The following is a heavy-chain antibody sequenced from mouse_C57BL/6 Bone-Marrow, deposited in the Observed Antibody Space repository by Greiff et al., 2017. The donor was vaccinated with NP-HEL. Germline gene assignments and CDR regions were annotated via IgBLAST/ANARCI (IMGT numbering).Heavy chain of an antibody. Sequence: EVQLQQSGPELVKPGASVKISCKASGYTFTDYYMNWVKQSHGKSLEWIGDINPNNGGTSYNQKFKGKATLTVDKSSSTAYMELRSLTSEDSAVYYCARAEIYDGYYDWYFDVWGTGTTVTVSS. CDR3: ARAEIYDGYYDWYFDV. D-gene: IGHD2-3*01. J-gene: IGHJ1*03. CDR2: INPNNGGT. CDR1: GYTFTDYY. V-gene: IGHV1-26*01.